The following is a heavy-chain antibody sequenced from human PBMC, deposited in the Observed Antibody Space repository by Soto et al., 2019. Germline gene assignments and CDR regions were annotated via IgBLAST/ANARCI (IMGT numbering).Heavy chain of an antibody. V-gene: IGHV4-30-2*01. Sequence: SETLSLTCAVSCGSISSGGYSWSWIRQPPGKGLEWIGYIYHSGSTYYNPSLKSRVTISVDRSKNQFSLKLSSVPAADTAVFYCARGREEDYYDSSGYYYFDYGGKGTLVTVSS. D-gene: IGHD3-22*01. CDR2: IYHSGST. CDR1: CGSISSGGYS. J-gene: IGHJ4*02. CDR3: ARGREEDYYDSSGYYYFDY.